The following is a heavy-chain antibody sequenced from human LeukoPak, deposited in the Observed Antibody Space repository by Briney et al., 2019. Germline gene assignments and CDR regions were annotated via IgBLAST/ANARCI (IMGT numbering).Heavy chain of an antibody. CDR1: GGSISSYY. CDR2: INHSGST. CDR3: ARQDNGYSRAPGWFDP. Sequence: SETLSLTCTVSGGSISSYYWSWIRQPPGKGLEWIGEINHSGSTNYNPSLKSRVTISVDTSKNQFSLQLNSVTPEDTAVYYCARQDNGYSRAPGWFDPWGQGTLVTVSS. V-gene: IGHV4-34*01. J-gene: IGHJ5*02. D-gene: IGHD6-13*01.